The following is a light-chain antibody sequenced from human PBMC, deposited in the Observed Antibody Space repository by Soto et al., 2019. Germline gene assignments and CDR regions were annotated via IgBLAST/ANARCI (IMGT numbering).Light chain of an antibody. CDR3: QQLNTYPLT. V-gene: IGKV1-9*01. J-gene: IGKJ4*01. Sequence: DIHMTQSPSSLSASVEDRFIITCRASQSISNHLNWYQQEPGKAPKLLIYAASTLQSGVPSRFSGSGSGTDFTLTISSLQPEDFATYYCQQLNTYPLTFGGGTKVDIK. CDR2: AAS. CDR1: QSISNH.